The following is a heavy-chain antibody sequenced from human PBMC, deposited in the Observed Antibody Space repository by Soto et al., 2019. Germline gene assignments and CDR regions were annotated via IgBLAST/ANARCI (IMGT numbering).Heavy chain of an antibody. CDR1: GGTFSSYA. D-gene: IGHD1-20*01. CDR2: IIPIFGTA. Sequence: QVQLLQSGAEVKKPGSSVKVSCKASGGTFSSYAISWVRQAPGQGLEWMGGIIPIFGTANYAQKFQGRVTITADESTSTAYMELSSLRSEDTAVYSCARDQVTGTTRYYYGMDVWGQGTTVTVSS. J-gene: IGHJ6*02. V-gene: IGHV1-69*01. CDR3: ARDQVTGTTRYYYGMDV.